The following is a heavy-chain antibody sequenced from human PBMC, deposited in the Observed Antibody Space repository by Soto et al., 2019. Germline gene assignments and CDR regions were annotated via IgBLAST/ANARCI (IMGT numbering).Heavy chain of an antibody. J-gene: IGHJ6*02. Sequence: GESLKISCKGSGYSFTSYWIGWVRQMPGKGLEWMGIIYPGDSDTRYSPSFQGQVTISADKSISTAYLQWSSLKASDTAMYYCARHIESSSWYYYYGMDVWGQGTTVTVSS. CDR3: ARHIESSSWYYYYGMDV. V-gene: IGHV5-51*01. CDR2: IYPGDSDT. CDR1: GYSFTSYW. D-gene: IGHD6-13*01.